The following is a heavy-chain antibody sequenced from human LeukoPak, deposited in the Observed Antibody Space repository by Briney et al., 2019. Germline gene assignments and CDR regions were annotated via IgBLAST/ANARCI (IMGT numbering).Heavy chain of an antibody. Sequence: GGSLRLSCAASGFTFSSYGMHWVRQAPGKGLEWVAVISYDGSNKYYADSVKGRFTISRDNSKNTLYLQMNSLRAEDTAVYYCAKTDMVRGPYYFDYWGQGTLVTVSS. D-gene: IGHD3-10*01. CDR1: GFTFSSYG. CDR3: AKTDMVRGPYYFDY. CDR2: ISYDGSNK. V-gene: IGHV3-30*18. J-gene: IGHJ4*02.